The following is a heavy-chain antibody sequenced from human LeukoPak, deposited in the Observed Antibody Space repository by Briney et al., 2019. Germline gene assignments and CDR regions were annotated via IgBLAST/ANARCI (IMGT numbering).Heavy chain of an antibody. Sequence: PGGSLRLSCAASGFTFSSYSMNWVRQAPGKGLEWVSSISSSSSYIYYADSVKGRFTISRDNAKNSLYLQMNSLRAEDTAVYYCERGLVWFGEPKGYYNYMDVWGKGTTVTVSS. CDR3: ERGLVWFGEPKGYYNYMDV. J-gene: IGHJ6*03. CDR2: ISSSSSYI. V-gene: IGHV3-21*01. D-gene: IGHD3-10*01. CDR1: GFTFSSYS.